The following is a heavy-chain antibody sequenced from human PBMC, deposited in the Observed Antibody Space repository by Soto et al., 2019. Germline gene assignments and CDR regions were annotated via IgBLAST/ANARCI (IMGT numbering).Heavy chain of an antibody. J-gene: IGHJ4*02. V-gene: IGHV4-39*01. D-gene: IGHD3-22*01. Sequence: SETLSLTCTVSGGSMSSSGYSWGWIRQPPGKGLEWIGSIYYSGSTYYNPSLKSRVTISVDTSKNQISLKLRSVTAADTAVYYCARHNDDSSGYREYYFDYWGQGTLVTSPQ. CDR3: ARHNDDSSGYREYYFDY. CDR1: GGSMSSSGYS. CDR2: IYYSGST.